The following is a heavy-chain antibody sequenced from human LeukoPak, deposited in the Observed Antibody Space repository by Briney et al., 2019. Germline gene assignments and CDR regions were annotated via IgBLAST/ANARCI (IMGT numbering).Heavy chain of an antibody. CDR1: GYSISSGYY. J-gene: IGHJ4*02. CDR2: IYHGGST. Sequence: SETLSLTCTVSGYSISSGYYWGWIRQPPGKGLEWIGSIYHGGSTYCNPSLKSRVTISVDTSKNQFSLKPSSVPAADTAVYFCARDSWPEVVRFDYWGQGTLVTVSS. D-gene: IGHD1-14*01. CDR3: ARDSWPEVVRFDY. V-gene: IGHV4-38-2*02.